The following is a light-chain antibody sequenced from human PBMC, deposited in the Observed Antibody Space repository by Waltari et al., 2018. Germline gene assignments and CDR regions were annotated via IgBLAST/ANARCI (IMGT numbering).Light chain of an antibody. CDR3: SSYTTSSTLGVV. Sequence: QSALTQPASVSGSPGQSITISCTGTSSDVGGYNYVSWYQQHPGKAPKLIISEASNRPSGVSNRFSGSKSGNTASLTISGLQAEDEADYYCSSYTTSSTLGVVFGGGTKLTVL. CDR2: EAS. CDR1: SSDVGGYNY. J-gene: IGLJ2*01. V-gene: IGLV2-14*01.